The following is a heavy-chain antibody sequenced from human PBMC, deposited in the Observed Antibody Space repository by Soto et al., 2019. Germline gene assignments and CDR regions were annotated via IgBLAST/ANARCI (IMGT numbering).Heavy chain of an antibody. CDR2: INHSGST. CDR1: GGSFSGYY. Sequence: PSETLSLTCAVYGGSFSGYYWSWIRQPPGKGLEWIGEINHSGSTNYNPSLKSRVTISVDTSKNQFSLKLSSVTAADTAVYYCARVTYYYDSSGLDAFDIWGQGTMVTVSS. V-gene: IGHV4-34*01. J-gene: IGHJ3*02. CDR3: ARVTYYYDSSGLDAFDI. D-gene: IGHD3-22*01.